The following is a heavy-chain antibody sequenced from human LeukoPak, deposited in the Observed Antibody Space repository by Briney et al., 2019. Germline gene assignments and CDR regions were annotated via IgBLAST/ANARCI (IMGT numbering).Heavy chain of an antibody. CDR3: AREPYYDFWNGFDP. J-gene: IGHJ5*02. D-gene: IGHD3-3*01. Sequence: PSETLSLTCTVSGGSISSSSYYWGWIRQPPGKGLEWIGYIYYSGSTNYNPSLKSRVTISVDTSKNQFSLKLSSVTAADTAVYYCAREPYYDFWNGFDPWGQGTLVTVSS. V-gene: IGHV4-61*01. CDR1: GGSISSSSYY. CDR2: IYYSGST.